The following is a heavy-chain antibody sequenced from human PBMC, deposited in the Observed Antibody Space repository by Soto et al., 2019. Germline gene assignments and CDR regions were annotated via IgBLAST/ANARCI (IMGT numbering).Heavy chain of an antibody. CDR1: GFTFSRYS. J-gene: IGHJ3*02. V-gene: IGHV3-30-3*01. Sequence: QVQLMESGGGVVQPGGSLRLSYVTSGFTFSRYSMHWFRQAPGKGLEWVAVTSSDGGTKFYADSVKGRFTVSRDNSKNSLYLQMNSLRAEDTAVYYCARELEMATYDPGAFDIWGQGTMVTVSS. D-gene: IGHD5-12*01. CDR3: ARELEMATYDPGAFDI. CDR2: TSSDGGTK.